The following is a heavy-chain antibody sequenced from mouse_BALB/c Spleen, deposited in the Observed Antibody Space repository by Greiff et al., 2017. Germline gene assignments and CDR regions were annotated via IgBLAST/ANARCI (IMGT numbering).Heavy chain of an antibody. CDR2: ISSGGSYT. J-gene: IGHJ2*01. D-gene: IGHD2-4*01. CDR3: TRESYDYDMDY. CDR1: GFTFSSYT. V-gene: IGHV5-6-4*01. Sequence: DVMLVESGGGLVKPGGSLKLSCAASGFTFSSYTMSWVRQTPEKRLEWVATISSGGSYTYYPDSVKGRFTISRDNAKNTLYLQMSSLKSEDTAMYYCTRESYDYDMDYWGQGTTLTVSS.